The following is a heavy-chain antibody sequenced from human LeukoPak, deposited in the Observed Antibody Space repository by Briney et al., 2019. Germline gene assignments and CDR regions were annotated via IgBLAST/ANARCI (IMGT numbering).Heavy chain of an antibody. J-gene: IGHJ4*02. D-gene: IGHD1-26*01. CDR2: ISWNSGSI. Sequence: PGRSLRLSCAASGFTFDDYAMHWVRQAPGKGLEWVSGISWNSGSIGYADSVKGRFTISRDNAKNSLYLQMNSLRAEDTALYYCAAGIWELQAPSDYWGQGTLVTVSS. CDR3: AAGIWELQAPSDY. CDR1: GFTFDDYA. V-gene: IGHV3-9*01.